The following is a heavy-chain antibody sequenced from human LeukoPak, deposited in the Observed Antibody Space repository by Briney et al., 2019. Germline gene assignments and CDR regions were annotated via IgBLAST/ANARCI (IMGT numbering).Heavy chain of an antibody. J-gene: IGHJ4*02. CDR2: IIPILGIA. CDR1: GGTFSSYA. CDR3: ARDRGGWGTYSGSWYLIDY. V-gene: IGHV1-69*04. Sequence: ASVKVSCKASGGTFSSYAISWVRQAPGQGLEWMGRIIPILGIANYAQKFQGRVTITADKSTSTAYMELSSLRSEDTAVYYCARDRGGWGTYSGSWYLIDYWGQGTLVTVSS. D-gene: IGHD6-13*01.